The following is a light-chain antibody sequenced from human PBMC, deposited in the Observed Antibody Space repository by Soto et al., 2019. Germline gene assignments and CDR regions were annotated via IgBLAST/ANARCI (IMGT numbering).Light chain of an antibody. Sequence: EMVLTQSPGTLSLSPGERATLSCRASQSVSSNYLAWYQQKPGQAPRLLIYGVFSRATGIPDRFSGSGSGTDFTLTISKLEPEEFTVYYCQQFSAFGQGTKVEIK. CDR3: QQFSA. CDR2: GVF. CDR1: QSVSSNY. J-gene: IGKJ1*01. V-gene: IGKV3-20*01.